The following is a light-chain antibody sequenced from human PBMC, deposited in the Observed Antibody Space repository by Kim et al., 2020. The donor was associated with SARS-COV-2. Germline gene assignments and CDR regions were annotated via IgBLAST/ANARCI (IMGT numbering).Light chain of an antibody. CDR3: SSYTDNSSRYV. Sequence: QSITISCTGSSSDIGGYNHVSWYQQYPGKAPKLVIYGVSNRPSGVSSRFSGSKSGNMGSLTISGLQIEDEADFYCSSYTDNSSRYVFGTGTKVTVL. J-gene: IGLJ1*01. CDR2: GVS. CDR1: SSDIGGYNH. V-gene: IGLV2-14*03.